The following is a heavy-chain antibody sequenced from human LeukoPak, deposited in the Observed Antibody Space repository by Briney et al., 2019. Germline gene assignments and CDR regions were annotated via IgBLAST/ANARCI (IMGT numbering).Heavy chain of an antibody. CDR3: ARSLTSRITIFGGVSGNWFDP. Sequence: KPSETLALTCTVSGGSISSYYWSWIRQPPGKGLEWIGYIYYSGSTNYNPSLKSRVTTSVDTSKNQFSLKLSSVTAADTAVYYCARSLTSRITIFGGVSGNWFDPWGQGTLVTVSS. CDR2: IYYSGST. V-gene: IGHV4-59*01. D-gene: IGHD3-3*01. CDR1: GGSISSYY. J-gene: IGHJ5*02.